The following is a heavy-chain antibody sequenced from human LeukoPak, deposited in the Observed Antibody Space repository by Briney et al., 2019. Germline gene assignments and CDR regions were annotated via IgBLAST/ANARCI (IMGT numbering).Heavy chain of an antibody. Sequence: ASVQVSCKPSGYIFAHNGIRWVRQAPGQGPEWMGWINAYNGDTHYEQHFQGRVTMTRDTSTGTVYMELRSLRSADTAVYYCARENYYEGSGSPSASAPVDHWGQGTLVTVSS. J-gene: IGHJ4*02. CDR2: INAYNGDT. CDR3: ARENYYEGSGSPSASAPVDH. D-gene: IGHD3-22*01. CDR1: GYIFAHNG. V-gene: IGHV1-18*01.